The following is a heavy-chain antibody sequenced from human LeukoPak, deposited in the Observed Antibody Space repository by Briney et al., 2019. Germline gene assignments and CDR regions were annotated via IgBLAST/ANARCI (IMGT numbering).Heavy chain of an antibody. CDR2: IWSDGSNK. Sequence: GGSLRLSCVASGFTFSDYGIHWVRRAPGKGLEWVAVIWSDGSNKYYANFVKGRFTISRDNSKKTLYLQMNSLRVEDTAVYYCVRASGSFDYWGQGTLVTVSS. CDR1: GFTFSDYG. CDR3: VRASGSFDY. D-gene: IGHD3-10*01. J-gene: IGHJ4*02. V-gene: IGHV3-33*01.